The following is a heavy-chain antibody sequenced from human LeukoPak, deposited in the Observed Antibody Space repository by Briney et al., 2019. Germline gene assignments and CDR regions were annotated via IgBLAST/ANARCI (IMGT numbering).Heavy chain of an antibody. CDR3: ARRRVRGAFDY. Sequence: SETLSLTCTVSGYSISSGYYWGWIRQPPVKGLEWIGNIYYSGSTYYNPSLKSRVTISVDTSKNQFSLKLSSVTAADTAVYYCARRRVRGAFDYWGQGTLVTVSS. CDR2: IYYSGST. V-gene: IGHV4-38-2*02. CDR1: GYSISSGYY. D-gene: IGHD3-10*01. J-gene: IGHJ4*02.